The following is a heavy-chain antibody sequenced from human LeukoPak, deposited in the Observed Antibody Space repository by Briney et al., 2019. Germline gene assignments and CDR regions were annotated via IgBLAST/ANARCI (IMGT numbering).Heavy chain of an antibody. CDR2: IYYSGST. V-gene: IGHV4-39*07. CDR1: GGSISSSSYY. Sequence: SETLSLTCAVYGGSISSSSYYWGWIRQPPGKGLVWIGSIYYSGSTYYNPSLKSRVTISVDTSKNQFSLRLSSVTAADTAVYYCVRQNSGYPPGWFDPWGQGTLVTVSS. CDR3: VRQNSGYPPGWFDP. D-gene: IGHD5-12*01. J-gene: IGHJ5*02.